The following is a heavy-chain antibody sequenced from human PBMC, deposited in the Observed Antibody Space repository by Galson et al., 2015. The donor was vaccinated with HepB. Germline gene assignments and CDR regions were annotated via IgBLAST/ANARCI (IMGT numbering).Heavy chain of an antibody. CDR2: TWYDGSND. D-gene: IGHD7-27*01. CDR1: GFSFSNYD. V-gene: IGHV3-33*01. J-gene: IGHJ2*01. Sequence: SLRLSCAASGFSFSNYDMHWVRQAPGKGLEWVALTWYDGSNDHYADSVKGRFTISRDNSKNTLYLQMNSLRAEDTAVYYCARVPWVRLGRWTGYFDLWGRGTLVTVSS. CDR3: ARVPWVRLGRWTGYFDL.